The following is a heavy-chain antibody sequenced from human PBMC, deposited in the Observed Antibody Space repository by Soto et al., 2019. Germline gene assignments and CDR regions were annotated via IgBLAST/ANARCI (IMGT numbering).Heavy chain of an antibody. CDR3: ASRYSSGWYPDWFDP. D-gene: IGHD6-19*01. Sequence: QVQLVQPGAEVKKPGSSVKVSCKASGGTFSSYAISWVRQAPGQGLEWMGGIIPIFGTANYAQKFQGRVTITADESTSIAYMELSSLRSEDTAVYYCASRYSSGWYPDWFDPWGQGTLVTVSS. CDR1: GGTFSSYA. J-gene: IGHJ5*02. CDR2: IIPIFGTA. V-gene: IGHV1-69*01.